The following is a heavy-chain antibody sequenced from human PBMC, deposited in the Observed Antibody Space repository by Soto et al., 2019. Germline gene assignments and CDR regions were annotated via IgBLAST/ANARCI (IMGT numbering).Heavy chain of an antibody. D-gene: IGHD3-16*01. J-gene: IGHJ4*02. CDR3: AHLYWAAFGTRYYFDY. Sequence: ITFKESGPTLVKPTQTLTLTCTFSGFSFTTDGMGVGWIRQPPGKALEWLALIYWDDDKRYTPSLKSRLTITKHASRSHVVLTLTNMDPADNATYRSAHLYWAAFGTRYYFDYWGQRTLVTVSS. CDR2: IYWDDDK. V-gene: IGHV2-5*02. CDR1: GFSFTTDGMG.